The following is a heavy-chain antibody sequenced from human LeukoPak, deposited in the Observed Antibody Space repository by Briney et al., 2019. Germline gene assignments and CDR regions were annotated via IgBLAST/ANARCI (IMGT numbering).Heavy chain of an antibody. J-gene: IGHJ6*02. Sequence: GGSLRLSCAASGFTFSSYAMSWVRQAPGKGLEWVSSISGSGGSTYYADSVKGRFTISRDNSKNTLYLQMNSLRAEDTAVYYCAKDVAAISYYYYGMDVWGQGTTVTVSS. CDR1: GFTFSSYA. CDR2: ISGSGGST. D-gene: IGHD2-2*01. CDR3: AKDVAAISYYYYGMDV. V-gene: IGHV3-23*01.